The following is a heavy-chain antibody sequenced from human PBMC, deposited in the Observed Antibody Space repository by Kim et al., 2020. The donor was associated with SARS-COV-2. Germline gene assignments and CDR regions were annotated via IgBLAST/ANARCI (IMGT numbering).Heavy chain of an antibody. V-gene: IGHV3-23*01. D-gene: IGHD2-21*01. J-gene: IGHJ4*02. Sequence: GDSVQGRVTITRDNSKNTLYQQMNSLRAEDTAVYYCAKGAIAATKHFDYWGQGTLVTVSS. CDR3: AKGAIAATKHFDY.